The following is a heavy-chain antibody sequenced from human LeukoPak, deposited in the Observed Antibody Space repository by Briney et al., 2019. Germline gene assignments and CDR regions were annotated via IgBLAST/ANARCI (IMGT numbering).Heavy chain of an antibody. Sequence: SVKVSCKASGGTFSSYAISWVRQAPGQGLEWVGGIIPIFGTANYAQKFQGRVTIPTDESTSTTYMELSSLRSEDTAVYYCARSGRYYESSGYSPFDYWGQGTLVTVSS. CDR1: GGTFSSYA. J-gene: IGHJ4*02. V-gene: IGHV1-69*05. CDR2: IIPIFGTA. D-gene: IGHD3-22*01. CDR3: ARSGRYYESSGYSPFDY.